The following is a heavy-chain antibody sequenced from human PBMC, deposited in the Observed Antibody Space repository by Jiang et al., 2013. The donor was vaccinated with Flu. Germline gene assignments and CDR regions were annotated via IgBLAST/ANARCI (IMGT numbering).Heavy chain of an antibody. J-gene: IGHJ2*01. Sequence: EVKKPGSSVRVSCKASGGSFHNAISWVRQAPGQGLEWMGGFIPFFGTANYAQKFQGRLKITADESTSTAYMELSSLTSEDTAVYYCARDSSSEAYPLLLYYFDLWGRGTLVTVSS. CDR2: FIPFFGTA. CDR3: ARDSSSEAYPLLLYYFDL. D-gene: IGHD1-26*01. CDR1: GGSFHNA. V-gene: IGHV1-69*01.